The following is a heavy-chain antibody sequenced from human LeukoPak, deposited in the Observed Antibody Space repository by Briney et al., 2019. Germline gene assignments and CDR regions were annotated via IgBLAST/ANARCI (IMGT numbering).Heavy chain of an antibody. CDR3: ARGMSITLIG. D-gene: IGHD1-14*01. CDR2: INPSGGST. Sequence: GASVKVSCKASGYTFTSYYMHWVRQAPGQGLEWMGIINPSGGSTRSAQKFQGRVTMTRDTSTSTVYMELSSLRSEDTAVYYWARGMSITLIGWGQGTLVTVSS. CDR1: GYTFTSYY. J-gene: IGHJ4*02. V-gene: IGHV1-46*01.